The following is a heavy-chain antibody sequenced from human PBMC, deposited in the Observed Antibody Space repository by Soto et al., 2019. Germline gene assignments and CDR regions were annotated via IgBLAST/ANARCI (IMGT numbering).Heavy chain of an antibody. CDR3: ARRAGVVVAATGEFDP. Sequence: GESLKISCKGSGYSFTSYWIGWVRQMPVKGLEWMGIIYPGDSDTRYSPSFQGQVTISADKSISTAYLQWSSLKASDTAMYYCARRAGVVVAATGEFDPWGQGTLVTVSS. CDR1: GYSFTSYW. CDR2: IYPGDSDT. D-gene: IGHD2-15*01. V-gene: IGHV5-51*01. J-gene: IGHJ5*02.